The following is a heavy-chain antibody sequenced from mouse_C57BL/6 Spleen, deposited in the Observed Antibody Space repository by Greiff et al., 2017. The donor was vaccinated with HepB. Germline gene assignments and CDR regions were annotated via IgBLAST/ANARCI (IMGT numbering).Heavy chain of an antibody. J-gene: IGHJ2*01. D-gene: IGHD2-1*01. CDR1: GFTFTDYY. V-gene: IGHV7-3*01. CDR3: ARWDYGNYYFDY. CDR2: IRNKANGYTT. Sequence: EVNVVESGGGLVQPGGSLSLSCAASGFTFTDYYMSWVRQPPGKALEWLGFIRNKANGYTTEYSASVKGRFTISRDNSQSILYLQMNALRAEDSATYYCARWDYGNYYFDYWGQGTTLTVSS.